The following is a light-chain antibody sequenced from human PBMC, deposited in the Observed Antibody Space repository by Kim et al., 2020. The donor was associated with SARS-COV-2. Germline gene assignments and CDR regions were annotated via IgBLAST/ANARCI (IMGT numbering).Light chain of an antibody. CDR3: TAWEDSLNGPV. CDR1: RYDIGSNS. Sequence: GQRVTISCSGSRYDIGSNSVNWYQQLPGTAPKLLIYDNNRRPSGVPDRFSGSKSGTSASLAISGLQSEDEADYYCTAWEDSLNGPVFGGGTKLTVL. J-gene: IGLJ3*02. CDR2: DNN. V-gene: IGLV1-44*01.